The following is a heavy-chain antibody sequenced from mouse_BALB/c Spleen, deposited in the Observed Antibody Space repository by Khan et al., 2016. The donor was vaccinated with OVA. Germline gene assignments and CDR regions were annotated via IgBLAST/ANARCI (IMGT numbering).Heavy chain of an antibody. J-gene: IGHJ2*01. V-gene: IGHV1-20*02. Sequence: EVQLQPSGPELVRPGASVKISCKASGYSFTGYFMNWVMQSHGKSLEWIGRINPHIGETFYNQRFKDKATLTVDESSSTAHMELRSLASEDSAVHYSTRIYRSDFDYWGQCTTRTVSS. CDR1: GYSFTGYF. D-gene: IGHD2-1*01. CDR2: INPHIGET. CDR3: TRIYRSDFDY.